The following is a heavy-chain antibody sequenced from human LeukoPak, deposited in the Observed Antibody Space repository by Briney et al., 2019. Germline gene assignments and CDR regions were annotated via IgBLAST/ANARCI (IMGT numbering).Heavy chain of an antibody. J-gene: IGHJ5*02. V-gene: IGHV1-18*01. CDR1: GYTFTSYG. CDR2: ISAYNGNT. D-gene: IGHD5-18*01. CDR3: ARDRAAMVTAWFDP. Sequence: ASVKVSCKASGYTFTSYGISWVRQPPGQGLEWMGWISAYNGNTNYAQTLQGRVTMTTDTSTSTAYMELRSLRSDDTAVYYCARDRAAMVTAWFDPWGQGTLVTVSS.